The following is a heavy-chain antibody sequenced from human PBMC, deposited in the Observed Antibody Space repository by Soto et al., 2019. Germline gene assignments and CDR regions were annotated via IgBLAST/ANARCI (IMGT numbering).Heavy chain of an antibody. Sequence: QVQLVESGGGVVQPGRSLRLSCAASGFTFSSYGMHWVRQAPGKGLEWVAVISYDGSNKYYADSAKGRFTISRDNSKNTLYLQMNSLRAEDTAVYYCAKDRATLHYYYYYGMDVWGQGTTVTVSS. CDR1: GFTFSSYG. CDR2: ISYDGSNK. CDR3: AKDRATLHYYYYYGMDV. J-gene: IGHJ6*02. V-gene: IGHV3-30*18. D-gene: IGHD3-10*01.